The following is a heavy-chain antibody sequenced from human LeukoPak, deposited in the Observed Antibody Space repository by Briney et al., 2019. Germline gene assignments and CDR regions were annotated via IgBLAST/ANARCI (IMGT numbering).Heavy chain of an antibody. D-gene: IGHD7-27*01. CDR1: GFTFSSYT. V-gene: IGHV3-23*01. Sequence: PGGSLRLSCTASGFTFSSYTMSWVRQAPGKGLKWVSTITTGGPNTYYADSVKGRFTVSRDDSKNTLYLQMNSLRAEDTAVYYCAKDGGLWVSAHWGDSWGRGTQVTVSS. J-gene: IGHJ4*02. CDR2: ITTGGPNT. CDR3: AKDGGLWVSAHWGDS.